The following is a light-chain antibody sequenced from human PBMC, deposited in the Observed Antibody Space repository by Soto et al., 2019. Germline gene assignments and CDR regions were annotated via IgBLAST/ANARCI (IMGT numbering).Light chain of an antibody. CDR1: SGHSSYA. V-gene: IGLV4-69*01. Sequence: QSVLTQSPSASASLGASVKLTCTLSSGHSSYAIAWHQQQPERGPRYLMNLNSGGSHTKGDGIPDRFSGSSSGAERYLTISSLQSEDEADYYCQTWGTGIVVFGGGTKLTVL. CDR3: QTWGTGIVV. CDR2: LNSGGSH. J-gene: IGLJ2*01.